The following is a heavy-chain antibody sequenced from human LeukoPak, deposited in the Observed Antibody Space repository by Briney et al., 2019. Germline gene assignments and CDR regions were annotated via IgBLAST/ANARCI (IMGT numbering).Heavy chain of an antibody. CDR2: IYYSGST. CDR1: GGSISSSIYY. CDR3: ARGLVVVPAAPEDYYYYMDV. J-gene: IGHJ6*03. Sequence: SEALSLTCIVSGGSISSSIYYWSWIRQPPGKGLEWIGYIYYSGSTYYNPSLKSRVTIPVDTSKNQFSLKLSSVTAADTAVYYCARGLVVVPAAPEDYYYYMDVWGKGTTVTVSS. V-gene: IGHV4-30-4*08. D-gene: IGHD2-2*01.